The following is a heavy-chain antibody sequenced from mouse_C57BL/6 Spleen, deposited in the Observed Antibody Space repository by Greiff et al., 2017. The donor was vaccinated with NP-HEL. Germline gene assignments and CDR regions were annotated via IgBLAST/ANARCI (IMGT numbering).Heavy chain of an antibody. J-gene: IGHJ2*01. CDR2: IYPGDGDT. V-gene: IGHV1-80*01. CDR1: GYAFSSYW. D-gene: IGHD2-4*01. CDR3: ASIYYDYEEGVFDY. Sequence: QVQLQQSGAELVKPGASVKISCKASGYAFSSYWMNWVKQRPGKGLEWIGQIYPGDGDTNYNGKFKGKATLTADKSSSTAYMQLSSLTSEDSAVYFCASIYYDYEEGVFDYWGQGTTLTVSS.